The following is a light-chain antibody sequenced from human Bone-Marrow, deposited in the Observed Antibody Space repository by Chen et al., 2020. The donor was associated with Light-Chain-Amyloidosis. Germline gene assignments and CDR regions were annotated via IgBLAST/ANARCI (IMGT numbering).Light chain of an antibody. CDR3: QVWDRSSDRPV. Sequence: SYVLTPPSSVLVAPGQTATIACGRNNIGSTSVHWYQQPPGQAPLLIVYDDSDRPSGIPERLSGSNSGHTATLTISRVEAGDEADYYCQVWDRSSDRPVFGGGTKLTVL. CDR1: NIGSTS. CDR2: DDS. J-gene: IGLJ3*02. V-gene: IGLV3-21*02.